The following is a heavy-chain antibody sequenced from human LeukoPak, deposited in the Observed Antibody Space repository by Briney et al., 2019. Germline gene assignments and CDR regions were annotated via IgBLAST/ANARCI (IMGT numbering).Heavy chain of an antibody. V-gene: IGHV1-46*01. CDR3: GGGGPTYYYDSGGYIFLDY. CDR2: INPSGGST. D-gene: IGHD3-22*01. Sequence: GASVKVSCKASGYTFTSYYMHWVRQAPGQGLEWMGIINPSGGSTSYAQKFQGRVTMTRDTSTSTVYMELSSLRSEDTAVYYWGGGGPTYYYDSGGYIFLDYGGQGPLVTVS. J-gene: IGHJ4*02. CDR1: GYTFTSYY.